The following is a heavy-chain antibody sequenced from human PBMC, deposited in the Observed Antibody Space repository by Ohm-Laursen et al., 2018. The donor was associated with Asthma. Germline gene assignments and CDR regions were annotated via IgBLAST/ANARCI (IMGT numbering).Heavy chain of an antibody. CDR3: ASLISGSGSYNDY. CDR1: GFTFSSYG. D-gene: IGHD3-10*01. CDR2: ISYDGSNK. V-gene: IGHV3-30*03. J-gene: IGHJ4*02. Sequence: SLRLSCSASGFTFSSYGMHWVRQAPGKGLEWVAVISYDGSNKYYADSVKGRFTISRDNSKNTLYLQMNSLRAEDTAVYYCASLISGSGSYNDYWGQGTLVTVSS.